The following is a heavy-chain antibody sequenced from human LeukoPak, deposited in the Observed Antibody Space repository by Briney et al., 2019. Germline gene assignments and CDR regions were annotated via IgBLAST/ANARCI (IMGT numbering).Heavy chain of an antibody. J-gene: IGHJ6*03. V-gene: IGHV4-34*01. D-gene: IGHD3-10*01. CDR2: INHSGST. Sequence: PSETLSLTCAVYGGSFSGYYWSWIRQPPGKGLEWIGEINHSGSTNYNPSLKSRVTISVDTSKNQFSLKLSSVTAADTAVYYCARERSYYGSGSNYYYYYMDVWGKGTTVTISS. CDR1: GGSFSGYY. CDR3: ARERSYYGSGSNYYYYYMDV.